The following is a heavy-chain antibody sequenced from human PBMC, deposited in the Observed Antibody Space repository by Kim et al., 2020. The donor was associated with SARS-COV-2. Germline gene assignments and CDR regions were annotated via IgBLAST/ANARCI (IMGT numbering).Heavy chain of an antibody. CDR2: IRSKAYGGTT. CDR1: GFTFGDYA. CDR3: TSPIVVVPAAESDYYYYGMDV. D-gene: IGHD2-2*01. J-gene: IGHJ6*02. Sequence: GGSLRLSCTASGFTFGDYAMSWVRQAPGKGLEWVGFIRSKAYGGTTEYAASVKGRFTISRDDSKSIAYLQMNSLKTEDTAVYYCTSPIVVVPAAESDYYYYGMDVWGQGTTVTVSS. V-gene: IGHV3-49*04.